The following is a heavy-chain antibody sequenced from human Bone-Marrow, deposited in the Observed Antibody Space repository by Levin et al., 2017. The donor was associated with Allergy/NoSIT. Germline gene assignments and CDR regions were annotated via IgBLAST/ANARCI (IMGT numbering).Heavy chain of an antibody. CDR3: ARGLRSGDRRFDP. CDR2: IIHSGTT. J-gene: IGHJ5*02. CDR1: GGSFNGYY. Sequence: PSETLSLTCAVYGGSFNGYYWSWIRQPLPPGQGLEWIGEIIHSGTTNYKPSLKSRVTISVDTSKNQFSLKLRSVTAADTAVYYCARGLRSGDRRFDPWGQGTLVTVSS. V-gene: IGHV4-34*01. D-gene: IGHD6-19*01.